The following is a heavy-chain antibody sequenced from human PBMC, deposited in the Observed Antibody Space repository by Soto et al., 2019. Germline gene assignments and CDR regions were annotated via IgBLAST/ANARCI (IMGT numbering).Heavy chain of an antibody. D-gene: IGHD3-9*01. V-gene: IGHV5-10-1*01. CDR3: ASGGLRYVDSFH. CDR1: GYSFTSYW. CDR2: IDPSDSYT. J-gene: IGHJ4*02. Sequence: ESLKISCKGSGYSFTSYWISWVRQMPGKGLEWMGRIDPSDSYTNYSPSFQGHVTISADKSISTAYLQWSSLKASDTAMYYCASGGLRYVDSFHWCQGNLVAVSS.